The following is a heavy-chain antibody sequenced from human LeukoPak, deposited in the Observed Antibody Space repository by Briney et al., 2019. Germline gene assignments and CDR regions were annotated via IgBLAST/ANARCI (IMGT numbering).Heavy chain of an antibody. D-gene: IGHD6-19*01. CDR1: GGSFSSYY. V-gene: IGHV3-21*01. J-gene: IGHJ4*02. Sequence: PSETLSLTCAVYGGSFSSYYWSWIRQSPGKGLEWVSSISSSSSYIYYADSVKGRFTISRDNAKNTLYLQMNSLRAEDTAVYYCAFNPEGRGWIEVNCWGQGTLVTVSS. CDR2: ISSSSSYI. CDR3: AFNPEGRGWIEVNC.